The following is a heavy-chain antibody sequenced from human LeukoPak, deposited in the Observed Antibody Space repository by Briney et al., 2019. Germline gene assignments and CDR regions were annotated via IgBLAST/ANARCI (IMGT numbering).Heavy chain of an antibody. Sequence: GGTLRLSCAASGFTFSSYGMSWVRQAPGKGLEWVSAISGSGGSTYYTDSVKGRFTISRDNSKNTLYLQMNSLRAEDTAVYYCFGSGSYPYYYYYMDVWGKGTTVTISS. D-gene: IGHD3-10*01. V-gene: IGHV3-23*01. CDR3: FGSGSYPYYYYYMDV. CDR2: ISGSGGST. J-gene: IGHJ6*03. CDR1: GFTFSSYG.